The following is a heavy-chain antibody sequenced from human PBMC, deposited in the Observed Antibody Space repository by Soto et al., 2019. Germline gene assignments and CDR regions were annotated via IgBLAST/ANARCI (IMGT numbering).Heavy chain of an antibody. CDR3: ARAQAAYYFDY. CDR2: IYYSGST. J-gene: IGHJ4*02. Sequence: SQTLSLTCTVSGGSISGYSWSWIRQSPGKGLEWIGYIYYSGSTNYNPSLKSRVTISVDTSKNRFSLKLSSVTVADSAVYYCARAQAAYYFDYWGQGTVVTVSS. D-gene: IGHD2-15*01. V-gene: IGHV4-59*13. CDR1: GGSISGYS.